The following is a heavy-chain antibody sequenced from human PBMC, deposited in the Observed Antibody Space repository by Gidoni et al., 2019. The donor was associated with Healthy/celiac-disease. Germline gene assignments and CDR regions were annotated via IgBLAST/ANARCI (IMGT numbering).Heavy chain of an antibody. CDR3: ASEGWEDYGDYGLRD. V-gene: IGHV1-69*02. CDR1: GGTFSSYT. Sequence: QVQLVQSGAEVKKPGSSVKVSCKASGGTFSSYTISWVRQAPGQGLEWMGRIIPILGIANYAQKFQGRVTITADKSTSTAYMELSSLRSEDTAVYYCASEGWEDYGDYGLRDWGQGTLVTVSS. J-gene: IGHJ4*02. D-gene: IGHD4-17*01. CDR2: IIPILGIA.